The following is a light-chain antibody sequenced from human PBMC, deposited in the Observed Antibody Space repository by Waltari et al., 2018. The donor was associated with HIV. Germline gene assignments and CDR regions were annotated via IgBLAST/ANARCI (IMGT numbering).Light chain of an antibody. CDR1: SSDVGGYHY. J-gene: IGLJ2*01. V-gene: IGLV2-14*01. Sequence: QSALTQPASVSGSPGQSITISCTGTSSDVGGYHYVAWYQRHPGKAPKLMIYEVSKRPYGVSIRFAGSKAGNTASLTSSGLQAEDEADYYCSSYTSSSTVVVGGGTKLSVL. CDR3: SSYTSSSTVV. CDR2: EVS.